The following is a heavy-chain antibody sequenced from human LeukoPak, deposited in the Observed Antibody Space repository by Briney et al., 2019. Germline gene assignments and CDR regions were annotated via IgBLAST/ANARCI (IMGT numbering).Heavy chain of an antibody. V-gene: IGHV3-66*01. CDR2: IYSGGST. Sequence: GGSLRLSCAASGFTVSSNDMSWVRQAPGKGLEWVSVIYSGGSTYYADSVKGRFTISRDNSKNTLYLQMNSLRAEDTAVYYCVSADYGRGVSYFDYWGQGTLVTVSS. CDR3: VSADYGRGVSYFDY. CDR1: GFTVSSND. J-gene: IGHJ4*02. D-gene: IGHD4-17*01.